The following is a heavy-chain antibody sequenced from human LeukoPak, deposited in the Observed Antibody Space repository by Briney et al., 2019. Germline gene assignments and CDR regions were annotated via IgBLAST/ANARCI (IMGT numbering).Heavy chain of an antibody. V-gene: IGHV4-59*08. J-gene: IGHJ4*02. CDR3: ARRVRDGYNFDY. Sequence: SETLSLTGTVSGGSISSYYWSWIRQPPGKGLEWIGYIYYSGSTNYNPSLKSRVTISVGTSMNQFSLKLSSVTAADTAVYYCARRVRDGYNFDYWGQGTLVTVSS. D-gene: IGHD5-24*01. CDR2: IYYSGST. CDR1: GGSISSYY.